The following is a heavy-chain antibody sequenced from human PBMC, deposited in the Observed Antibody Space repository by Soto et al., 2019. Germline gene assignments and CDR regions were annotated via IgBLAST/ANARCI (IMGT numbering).Heavy chain of an antibody. CDR3: ARDTGSSWPDAFDI. J-gene: IGHJ3*02. CDR2: IWYDGSNK. V-gene: IGHV3-33*01. Sequence: GGSLRLSCAASGFTFSSYGMHWVRQAPGKGLEWVAVIWYDGSNKYYADSVKGRFTISRDNSKNTLYLQMNSLRAEDTAVYYCARDTGSSWPDAFDIWGQGTMVTVSS. CDR1: GFTFSSYG. D-gene: IGHD6-13*01.